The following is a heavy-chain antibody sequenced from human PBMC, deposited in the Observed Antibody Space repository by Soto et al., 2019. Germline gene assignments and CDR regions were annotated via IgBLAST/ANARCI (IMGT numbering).Heavy chain of an antibody. CDR3: ARGDATKIVVTTYYAMDV. D-gene: IGHD3-22*01. Sequence: QVQLVQSGAEVKKPGSSVKVSCKASGGSLSNYGISWVRQAPGQGLEWMGAIIPVFGTPNYAQKFQDRVTITADESTTTVYMEVRSRTSEDTAVYYCARGDATKIVVTTYYAMDVWGQGTTVTVSS. J-gene: IGHJ6*02. CDR2: IIPVFGTP. CDR1: GGSLSNYG. V-gene: IGHV1-69*12.